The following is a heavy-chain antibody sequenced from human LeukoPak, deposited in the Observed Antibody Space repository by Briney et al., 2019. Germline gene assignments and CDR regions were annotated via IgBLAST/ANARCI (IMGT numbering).Heavy chain of an antibody. Sequence: GGSLRLSCAASGFTSSNYAMNWVRQAPGKGLEWVSDLSGSSGSTDYADSVKGRVTISRDTAKNTLFLQMNSLIAEGTALYYCAKGGYDYIEIGSFDSWGQGTLVTVSS. CDR1: GFTSSNYA. D-gene: IGHD5-12*01. J-gene: IGHJ4*02. V-gene: IGHV3-23*01. CDR2: LSGSSGST. CDR3: AKGGYDYIEIGSFDS.